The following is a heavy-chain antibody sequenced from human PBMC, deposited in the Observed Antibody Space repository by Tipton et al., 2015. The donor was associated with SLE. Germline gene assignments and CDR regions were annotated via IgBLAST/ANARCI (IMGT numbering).Heavy chain of an antibody. Sequence: TLSLTCAVYGGSFSGYYWSWIRQPPGKGLEWIGEINHSGSTNYNPSLKSRVTISVDTSKNQFSLKLSSVTAADTAVYYCAGRRVTSDAFDIWAKGQWSPSL. D-gene: IGHD2-21*02. CDR2: INHSGST. J-gene: IGHJ3*02. CDR3: AGRRVTSDAFDI. CDR1: GGSFSGYY. V-gene: IGHV4-34*01.